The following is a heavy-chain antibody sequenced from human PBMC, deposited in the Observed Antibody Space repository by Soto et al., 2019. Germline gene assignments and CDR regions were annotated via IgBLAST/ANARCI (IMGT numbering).Heavy chain of an antibody. Sequence: SETLSLTCTVSGGSISSSSYYWGWIRQPPGKGLEWIGSIYYSGSTYYNPSLKSRVTISVYTSKNQFSLKLSSVTAADTAVYYCARAYCGGDCYVPDAFDIWGQGTMVTVSS. CDR3: ARAYCGGDCYVPDAFDI. CDR1: GGSISSSSYY. CDR2: IYYSGST. V-gene: IGHV4-39*01. D-gene: IGHD2-21*02. J-gene: IGHJ3*02.